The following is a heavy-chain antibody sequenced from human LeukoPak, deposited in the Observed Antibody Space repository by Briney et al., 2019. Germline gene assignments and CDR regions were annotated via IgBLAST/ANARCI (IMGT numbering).Heavy chain of an antibody. CDR1: GGSISSYY. Sequence: PSETLSLTCTVSGGSISSYYWSWIRQPPGKGLEWIGSIYFSGSTNYNPSLKSRVTISVDTSKKQFSLKLISLTAADTANYYCARDYCSSTSCHAAKNWFDPWGQGTLVTVSS. V-gene: IGHV4-59*01. CDR2: IYFSGST. CDR3: ARDYCSSTSCHAAKNWFDP. J-gene: IGHJ5*02. D-gene: IGHD2-2*01.